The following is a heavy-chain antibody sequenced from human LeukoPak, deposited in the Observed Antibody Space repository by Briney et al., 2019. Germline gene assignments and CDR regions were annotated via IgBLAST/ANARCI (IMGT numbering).Heavy chain of an antibody. CDR1: GFTFSTYA. V-gene: IGHV3-30*04. CDR2: IPYDGSNK. J-gene: IGHJ4*02. D-gene: IGHD6-19*01. Sequence: GGSLRLSCAASGFTFSTYAMHWVRQAPGKGLEWVAVIPYDGSNKYYADSVKGRFTISRDNSKNTLYLQMNSLRAEDTAVYYCARYLRIAVALDYWGQGTLVTVSS. CDR3: ARYLRIAVALDY.